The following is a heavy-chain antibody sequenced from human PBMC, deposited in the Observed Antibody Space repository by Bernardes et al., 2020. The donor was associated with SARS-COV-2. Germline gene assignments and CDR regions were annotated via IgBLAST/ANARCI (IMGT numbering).Heavy chain of an antibody. CDR1: GGSISSSSYY. Sequence: SETLSLTCTVSGGSISSSSYYWGWSRQPPGKGLEWIGSIYYSGSTYYNPSLKSRVTISVDTSKNQFSLKLSSVTAADTAVYYCARRSIAALDWYFDLWGRGTLVTVSS. V-gene: IGHV4-39*01. CDR3: ARRSIAALDWYFDL. D-gene: IGHD6-6*01. J-gene: IGHJ2*01. CDR2: IYYSGST.